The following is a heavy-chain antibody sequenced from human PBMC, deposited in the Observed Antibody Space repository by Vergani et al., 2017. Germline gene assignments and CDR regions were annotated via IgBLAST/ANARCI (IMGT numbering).Heavy chain of an antibody. CDR1: GGSISSGGYY. CDR3: ARDRRGYCSSTSCYYYYYYMDV. CDR2: IYYSGST. V-gene: IGHV4-31*03. J-gene: IGHJ6*03. Sequence: QVQLQESGPGLVKPSQTLSLTCTVSGGSISSGGYYWSWIRQHPGKGLEWIGYIYYSGSTYYNPSLKSRVTISVDTSKNQFSLKLSSVTAADTAVYYCARDRRGYCSSTSCYYYYYYMDVWGKGTTVTVSS. D-gene: IGHD2-2*01.